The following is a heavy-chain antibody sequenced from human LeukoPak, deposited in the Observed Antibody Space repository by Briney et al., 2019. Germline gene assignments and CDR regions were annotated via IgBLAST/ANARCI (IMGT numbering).Heavy chain of an antibody. CDR1: GDSVSSNSFY. J-gene: IGHJ3*02. V-gene: IGHV4-61*10. D-gene: IGHD5-12*01. CDR2: IYFSGST. Sequence: NPSETLSLTCTVSGDSVSSNSFYWSWIRQPAGKGLEWIGHIYFSGSTSYNPSLKSRVTLSVDTSRNQFSLKLSSVTAADTAVYYCARDHARRGYDPRGAFDIWGQGTMVTVSS. CDR3: ARDHARRGYDPRGAFDI.